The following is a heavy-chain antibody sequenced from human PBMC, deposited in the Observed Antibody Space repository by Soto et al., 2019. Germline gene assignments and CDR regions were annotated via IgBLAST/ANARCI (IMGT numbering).Heavy chain of an antibody. CDR2: INHSGST. J-gene: IGHJ5*02. Sequence: PSETLSLTCAVYGGSFSGYYWSWIRQPPGKGLEWIGEINHSGSTNYNPSLKSRVTISADTSKNQFSLHLTSVTAADTAVYYCARGGGGAPRFLQWLLFWFDPWGQGTLVTVSS. D-gene: IGHD3-3*01. V-gene: IGHV4-34*01. CDR3: ARGGGGAPRFLQWLLFWFDP. CDR1: GGSFSGYY.